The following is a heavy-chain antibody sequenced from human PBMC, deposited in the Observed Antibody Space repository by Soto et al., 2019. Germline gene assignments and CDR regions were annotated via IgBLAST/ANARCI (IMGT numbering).Heavy chain of an antibody. CDR1: GGSFSGYY. V-gene: IGHV4-34*01. CDR3: ARGPRRYYYYYMDV. Sequence: SETLSLTSAVYGGSFSGYYLSWIRQPPGKGLEWIGEINHSGSTNYNPSLKSRVTISVDTSKNQFSLKLSSVTAADTAVYYCARGPRRYYYYYMDVWGKGTTVTVSS. CDR2: INHSGST. J-gene: IGHJ6*03.